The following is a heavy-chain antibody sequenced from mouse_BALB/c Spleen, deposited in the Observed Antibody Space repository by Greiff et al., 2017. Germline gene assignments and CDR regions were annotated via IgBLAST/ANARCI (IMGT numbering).Heavy chain of an antibody. V-gene: IGHV1S81*02. CDR3: ARGGFTTATY. CDR2: INPSNGRT. D-gene: IGHD1-2*01. CDR1: GYTFTSYW. Sequence: QVQLQQPVAELVKPGASVKLSCKASGYTFTSYWMHWVKQRPGQGLEWIGEINPSNGRTNYNEKFKSKATLTVDKSSSTAYMQLSSLTSEDSAVYYCARGGFTTATYWGQGTLVTVSA. J-gene: IGHJ3*01.